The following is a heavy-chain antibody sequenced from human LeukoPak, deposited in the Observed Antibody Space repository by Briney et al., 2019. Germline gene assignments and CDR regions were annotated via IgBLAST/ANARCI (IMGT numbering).Heavy chain of an antibody. CDR2: ISSSSYI. V-gene: IGHV3-21*01. CDR1: RFTFSSYS. Sequence: GGSLTLSCSASRFTFSSYSMIWVRQAPGKGLEWVSSISSSSYIYYADSVKCRFTISRDNAKNSLYLQMNSLRAEDTAVYYCARDHGLGPYNWFDPWGQGTLVTVSS. D-gene: IGHD6-6*01. J-gene: IGHJ5*02. CDR3: ARDHGLGPYNWFDP.